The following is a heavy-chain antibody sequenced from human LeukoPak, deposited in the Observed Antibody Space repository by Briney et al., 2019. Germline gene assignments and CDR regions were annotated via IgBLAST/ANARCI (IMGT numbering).Heavy chain of an antibody. CDR2: INPNSGGT. CDR1: GYTFIAYY. Sequence: ASVEVSCKASGYTFIAYYMHWVRQAPGQGLEWMGWINPNSGGTNYAQNFQGRVTMTRDTSISTAYMELSSLRSDDTAVYYCARATGWYGPLDYWGQGTLVTVSS. D-gene: IGHD6-19*01. V-gene: IGHV1-2*02. CDR3: ARATGWYGPLDY. J-gene: IGHJ4*02.